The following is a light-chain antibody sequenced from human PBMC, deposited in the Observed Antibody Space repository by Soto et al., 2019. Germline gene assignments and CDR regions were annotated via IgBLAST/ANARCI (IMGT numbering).Light chain of an antibody. CDR2: ATY. J-gene: IGKJ2*01. V-gene: IGKV1-17*01. CDR3: LQHNSYPYT. Sequence: DIQMTQSPFSLSASVGDRVTFTCRASQGIRNYLGWFQQKPGEAPKRLIHATYSLEGGVPSRFSGSGSGTEFTLTISSLQPEDFATYYCLQHNSYPYTFGQGTKLEIK. CDR1: QGIRNY.